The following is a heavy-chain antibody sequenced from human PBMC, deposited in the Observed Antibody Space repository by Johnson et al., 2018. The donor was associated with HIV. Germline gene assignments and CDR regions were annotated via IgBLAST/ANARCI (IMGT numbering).Heavy chain of an antibody. Sequence: QVQLVESGGGVVQPGRSLRLSCAASGFTFSSYGMHWVRQAPGKGLEWVAVISYDGSNKYYADSVKGRFTISRDNSKNTLYLQMNSLRAEDTAVYYCARVAALYDAFDIWGQGTMVTVSS. J-gene: IGHJ3*02. CDR3: ARVAALYDAFDI. V-gene: IGHV3-30*03. CDR1: GFTFSSYG. D-gene: IGHD2-15*01. CDR2: ISYDGSNK.